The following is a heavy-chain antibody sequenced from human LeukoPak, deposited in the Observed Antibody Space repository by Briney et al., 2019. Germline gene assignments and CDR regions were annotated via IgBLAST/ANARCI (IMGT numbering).Heavy chain of an antibody. V-gene: IGHV1-2*02. CDR3: ARDLFFHYYDSSGYMDV. CDR2: INPNSGGT. Sequence: ASVKVSCKASGYTFTGYYMHWVRQAPGQGLEWMGWINPNSGGTNYAQKLQGRVTMTTDTSTSTAYMELRSLRSDDTAVYYCARDLFFHYYDSSGYMDVWGKGTTVTVSS. D-gene: IGHD3-22*01. CDR1: GYTFTGYY. J-gene: IGHJ6*03.